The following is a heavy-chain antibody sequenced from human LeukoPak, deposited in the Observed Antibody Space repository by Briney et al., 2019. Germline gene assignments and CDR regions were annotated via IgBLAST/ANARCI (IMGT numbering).Heavy chain of an antibody. D-gene: IGHD3-22*01. CDR3: ATMPYYYDSSGYYYWFDP. J-gene: IGHJ5*02. Sequence: PSETLSLTCTVSGGSISSYYWSWIRQLPGKGLEWIGYIYYSGSTNYNPSLKSRVTISVDTSKNQFSLKLSSVTAADTAVYYCATMPYYYDSSGYYYWFDPWGQGTLVTVSS. CDR1: GGSISSYY. V-gene: IGHV4-59*01. CDR2: IYYSGST.